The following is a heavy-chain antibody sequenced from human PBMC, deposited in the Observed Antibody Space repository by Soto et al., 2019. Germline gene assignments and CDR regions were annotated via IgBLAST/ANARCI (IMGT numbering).Heavy chain of an antibody. D-gene: IGHD5-12*01. CDR2: MNPNSGNT. CDR1: GYTFTSYD. Sequence: VTVSCKASGYTFTSYDINWVRQATGQGLEWMGWMNPNSGNTGYAQKFQGRVTMTRNTSISTAYMELSSLRSEDTAVYYCARNGYDSKTYYYYYGMDVWGQGTKVTVSS. J-gene: IGHJ6*02. CDR3: ARNGYDSKTYYYYYGMDV. V-gene: IGHV1-8*01.